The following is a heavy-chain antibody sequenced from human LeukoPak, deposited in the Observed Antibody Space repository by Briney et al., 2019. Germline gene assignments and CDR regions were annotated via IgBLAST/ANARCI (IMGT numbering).Heavy chain of an antibody. D-gene: IGHD5-12*01. CDR2: IKQDGSEK. Sequence: GGSLRLSCAASGFTFSSYWMSWVRQAPGKGLEWVANIKQDGSEKYYVDSVKGRFTISRDNAKSSLYLQMNSLRAEDTAVYYCARDPYSGYGTYYFDYWGQGTLVTVSS. V-gene: IGHV3-7*01. CDR3: ARDPYSGYGTYYFDY. J-gene: IGHJ4*02. CDR1: GFTFSSYW.